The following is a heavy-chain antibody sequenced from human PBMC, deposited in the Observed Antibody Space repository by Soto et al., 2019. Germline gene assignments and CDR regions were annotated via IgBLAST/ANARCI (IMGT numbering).Heavy chain of an antibody. D-gene: IGHD3-22*01. Sequence: EVQLVESGGGLVQPAGSLRLSCAASGFTFSSYSMNWVRQAPGKGLERVSYISSSSSTIYYADSVKGRFTISRDNAKNSLYLQMNSLRDEDTSVYYCARSPYYYDTSGYLYWGQGTLVTVSS. CDR1: GFTFSSYS. CDR3: ARSPYYYDTSGYLY. CDR2: ISSSSSTI. V-gene: IGHV3-48*02. J-gene: IGHJ4*02.